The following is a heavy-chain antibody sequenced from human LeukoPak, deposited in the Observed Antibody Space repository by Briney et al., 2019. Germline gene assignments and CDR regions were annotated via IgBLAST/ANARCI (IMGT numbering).Heavy chain of an antibody. D-gene: IGHD6-19*01. Sequence: PGGSLRLSCAASGFTFSNYYMSWIRQAPGKGLEWVSYISSSGSTIYYADSVKGRFTISRGNAKNSLYLQMNSLIAEDTAVYYCASSSGWRPHDAFDIWGQGTMVTVSS. J-gene: IGHJ3*02. CDR3: ASSSGWRPHDAFDI. CDR2: ISSSGSTI. V-gene: IGHV3-11*01. CDR1: GFTFSNYY.